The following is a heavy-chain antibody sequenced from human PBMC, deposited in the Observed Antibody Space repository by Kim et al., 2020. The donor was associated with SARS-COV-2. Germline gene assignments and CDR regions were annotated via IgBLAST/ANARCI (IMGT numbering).Heavy chain of an antibody. Sequence: SQTLSLTCTVSGGSISSYYWSWIRQPPGKGLEWIGYIYYSGSTNYNPSLKSRVTISVDTSKNQFSLKLSSVTAADTAVYYCAAYYYGSGATGAFDIWGQGTMVTVSS. J-gene: IGHJ3*02. V-gene: IGHV4-59*01. CDR2: IYYSGST. CDR1: GGSISSYY. D-gene: IGHD3-10*01. CDR3: AAYYYGSGATGAFDI.